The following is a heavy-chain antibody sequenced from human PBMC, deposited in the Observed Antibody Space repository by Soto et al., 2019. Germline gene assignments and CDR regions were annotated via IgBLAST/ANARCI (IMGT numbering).Heavy chain of an antibody. CDR1: GSTVSSYG. Sequence: GGSLRLSCAASGSTVSSYGMHWVRQAPGKGLEWVAVISYDGSNKYYADSVKGRFTISRDNSKNTLYLQMNSLRAEDTAVYYCAKDGQIVGATYFDYWGQGTLVTVSS. V-gene: IGHV3-30*18. CDR3: AKDGQIVGATYFDY. D-gene: IGHD1-26*01. J-gene: IGHJ4*02. CDR2: ISYDGSNK.